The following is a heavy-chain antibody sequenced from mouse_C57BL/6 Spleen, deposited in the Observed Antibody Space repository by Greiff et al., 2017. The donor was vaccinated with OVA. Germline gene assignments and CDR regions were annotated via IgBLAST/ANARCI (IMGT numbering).Heavy chain of an antibody. V-gene: IGHV5-4*03. CDR3: ARGSISSWYFDY. D-gene: IGHD2-10*02. Sequence: EVKLMESGGGLVKPGGSPKLSCAASGFTFSSYAMSWVRQTPEKRLEWVATISDGGSYTYYPDNVKGRFTISRDNAKNNLYLQMSHLKSEDTAMYYCARGSISSWYFDYWGQGTTLTVSS. CDR1: GFTFSSYA. J-gene: IGHJ2*01. CDR2: ISDGGSYT.